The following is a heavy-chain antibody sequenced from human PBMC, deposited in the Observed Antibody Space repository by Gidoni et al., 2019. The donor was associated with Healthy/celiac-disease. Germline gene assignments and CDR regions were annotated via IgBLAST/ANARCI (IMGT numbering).Heavy chain of an antibody. V-gene: IGHV4-34*01. CDR2: IKHRGST. J-gene: IGHJ4*02. CDR3: ARFARVRYARPYSSSPC. CDR1: VGSFSGYY. D-gene: IGHD6-13*01. Sequence: QVQLQQWGAGLLKPSETLSLTCAVYVGSFSGYYWSWIRQPPGKGREWIGEIKHRGSTNYNPSLKSRVTISVDTSKNQFSRKLSSVTAADTAVYYCARFARVRYARPYSSSPCWRQGTLVTVSS.